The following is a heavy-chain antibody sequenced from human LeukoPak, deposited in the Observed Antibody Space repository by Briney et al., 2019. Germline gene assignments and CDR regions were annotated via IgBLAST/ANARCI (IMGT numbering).Heavy chain of an antibody. D-gene: IGHD1-26*01. CDR2: IYPGDSDT. Sequence: GESLKISCKGSGYSFTSYWIAWVRQMPGKGLEWMGIIYPGDSDTRYSPSFQCQVTISVDKSFSTAYLQWSSLKASDTAMYYCARVAGSHELDAFDIWGQRTMVTVSS. CDR3: ARVAGSHELDAFDI. CDR1: GYSFTSYW. V-gene: IGHV5-51*01. J-gene: IGHJ3*02.